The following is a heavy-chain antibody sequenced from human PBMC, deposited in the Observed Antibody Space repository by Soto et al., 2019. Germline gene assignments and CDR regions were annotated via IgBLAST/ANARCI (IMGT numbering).Heavy chain of an antibody. Sequence: DVQLLESGGGLVQPGGSLRLSCAASGFSFSSYAMSWVRQAPGKGLEWVSAISTSGGTYYADSVKGRFTISRDNSKNTLYLQMNSLRAEDTAVYYCAKELYDSRGPDYWGQGTLVTVSS. J-gene: IGHJ4*02. CDR3: AKELYDSRGPDY. CDR2: ISTSGGT. D-gene: IGHD3-22*01. V-gene: IGHV3-23*01. CDR1: GFSFSSYA.